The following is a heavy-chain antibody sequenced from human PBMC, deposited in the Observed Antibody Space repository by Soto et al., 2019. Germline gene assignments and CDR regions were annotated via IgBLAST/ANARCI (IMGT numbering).Heavy chain of an antibody. CDR3: ARHRGYHYYGMDV. Sequence: PGGSLRLSCVASGFTFNYFAMHWVRQAPGKGLEWVSGIPWNSGTLGYADSVRGRFSISRDNAKNSLYLQMNSLRVEDTALYYCARHRGYHYYGMDVWGQGTTVTVSS. V-gene: IGHV3-9*01. CDR2: IPWNSGTL. CDR1: GFTFNYFA. J-gene: IGHJ6*02.